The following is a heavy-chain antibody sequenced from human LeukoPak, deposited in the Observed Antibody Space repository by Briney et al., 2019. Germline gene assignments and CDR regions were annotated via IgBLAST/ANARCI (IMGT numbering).Heavy chain of an antibody. D-gene: IGHD2-15*01. CDR1: GGTFSSYA. CDR2: IIPILGIA. J-gene: IGHJ5*02. CDR3: ARGPTRLGYCSGGSCQNWFDP. Sequence: GASVKVSCKASGGTFSSYAISWVRQAPGQGLEWMGRIIPILGIANYAQKFQGRVTITADKSTSTAYMELSRLRSEDTAVYYCARGPTRLGYCSGGSCQNWFDPWGQGTLVTVSS. V-gene: IGHV1-69*04.